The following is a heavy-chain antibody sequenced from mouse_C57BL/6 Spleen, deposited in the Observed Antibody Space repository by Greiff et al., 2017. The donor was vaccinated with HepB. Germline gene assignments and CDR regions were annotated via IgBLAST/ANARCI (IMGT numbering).Heavy chain of an antibody. D-gene: IGHD1-1*01. J-gene: IGHJ1*03. Sequence: QVQLKESGAELVRPGTSVKVSCKASGYAFTNYLIEWVKQRPGQGLEWIGVINPGSGGTNYNEKFKGKATLTADKSSSTAYMQLSSLTSEDSAVYFCARGGDIITTVVGGYFDVWGTGTTVTVSS. CDR2: INPGSGGT. CDR1: GYAFTNYL. V-gene: IGHV1-54*01. CDR3: ARGGDIITTVVGGYFDV.